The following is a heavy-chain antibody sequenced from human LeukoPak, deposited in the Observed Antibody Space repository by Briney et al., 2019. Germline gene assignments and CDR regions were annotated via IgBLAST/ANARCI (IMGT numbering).Heavy chain of an antibody. CDR3: ARAGGYCSGGSCYSASNGMDV. D-gene: IGHD2-15*01. CDR2: INAGNGNT. Sequence: ASVKVSCKASGGTFSSYAISWVRQAPGQRLEWMGWINAGNGNTKYSQKFQGRVTITRDTSASTAYMELSSLRSEDTAVYYCARAGGYCSGGSCYSASNGMDVWGQGTTVTVSS. J-gene: IGHJ6*02. V-gene: IGHV1-3*01. CDR1: GGTFSSYA.